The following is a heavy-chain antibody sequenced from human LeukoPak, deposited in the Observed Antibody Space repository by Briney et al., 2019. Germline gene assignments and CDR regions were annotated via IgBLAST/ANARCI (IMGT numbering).Heavy chain of an antibody. V-gene: IGHV4-34*01. J-gene: IGHJ4*02. CDR1: GGSFSGYY. CDR2: INHSGST. Sequence: SETLSLTCAVYGGSFSGYYWSWIRQPPGKGLEWIGEINHSGSTNYNPSLKSRVTISVDTSKNQFSLKLSSVTAADTAVYYCARVNYYDSSGYFIRGIHFDYWGQGTLVTVSS. CDR3: ARVNYYDSSGYFIRGIHFDY. D-gene: IGHD3-22*01.